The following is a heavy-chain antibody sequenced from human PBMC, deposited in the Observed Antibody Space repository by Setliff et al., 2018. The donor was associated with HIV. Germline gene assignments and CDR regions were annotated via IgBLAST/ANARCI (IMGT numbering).Heavy chain of an antibody. CDR3: VRAGYCSSASCYFSGWFDP. J-gene: IGHJ5*02. CDR2: IYSSGST. D-gene: IGHD2-2*01. V-gene: IGHV4-59*08. CDR1: GGSISNYY. Sequence: PSETLSLTCTVSGGSISNYYWSWIRQPPGKGLEWIGHIYSSGSTNYNPSLKSRVTISVDTSKNQFSLKLSSVTAADTAVYYCVRAGYCSSASCYFSGWFDPWGQGTLVTVSS.